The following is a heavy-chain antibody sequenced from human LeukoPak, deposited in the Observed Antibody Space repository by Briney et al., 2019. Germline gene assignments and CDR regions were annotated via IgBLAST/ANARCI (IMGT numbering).Heavy chain of an antibody. CDR2: XYPGDSDT. CDR3: ARRVRYSSGWYAAFDI. CDR1: GYXFSNXW. Sequence: GESLKISCKGSGYXFSNXWIXXVRXXPXKXLEWMGXXYPGDSDTRYSPSFQGQVTISADKSISTAYLQWSSLKASDTAMYYCARRVRYSSGWYAAFDIWGQGTMVTVSS. V-gene: IGHV5-51*01. J-gene: IGHJ3*02. D-gene: IGHD6-19*01.